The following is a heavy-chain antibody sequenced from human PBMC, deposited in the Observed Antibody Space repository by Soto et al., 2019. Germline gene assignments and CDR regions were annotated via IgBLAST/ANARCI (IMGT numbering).Heavy chain of an antibody. CDR1: VFTFSTYA. V-gene: IGHV3-23*01. D-gene: IGHD1-1*01. J-gene: IGHJ3*02. CDR3: AKDKSGKTAFHI. Sequence: VGSLRLSCADSVFTFSTYALSCVRQSPGKGLEWVSAINERGGSTYYTDSVKGRFTISRDNSKNTLYLQMNSLRAEDTALYYCAKDKSGKTAFHIWGQGTMVTVSS. CDR2: INERGGST.